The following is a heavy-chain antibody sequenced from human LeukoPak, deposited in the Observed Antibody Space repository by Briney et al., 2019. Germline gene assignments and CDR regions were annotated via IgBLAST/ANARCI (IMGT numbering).Heavy chain of an antibody. CDR3: AKGSSSWYGGYFEY. V-gene: IGHV3-30*18. D-gene: IGHD6-13*01. J-gene: IGHJ4*02. Sequence: GRSLRPSCAASGFTFSSYGMHWVRQAPGKGLEWVAVISYDGSNKYYADSVKGRFTISRDNSKNTLYMQVNSLRAEDTAVYYCAKGSSSWYGGYFEYWGQGTLVTASS. CDR2: ISYDGSNK. CDR1: GFTFSSYG.